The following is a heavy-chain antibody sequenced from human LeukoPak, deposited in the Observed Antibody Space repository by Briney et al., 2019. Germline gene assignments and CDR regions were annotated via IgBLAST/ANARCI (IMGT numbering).Heavy chain of an antibody. Sequence: SETLSLTCTVSGGSISSYYRSWIRQPPGKGLEWIGYIYYSGSTNYIPSLKSRVTISVDTSKNQFSLKLSSVTAADTAVYYCARRGMVRGVGDAFDIWGQGTMVTVSS. V-gene: IGHV4-59*01. J-gene: IGHJ3*02. D-gene: IGHD3-10*01. CDR2: IYYSGST. CDR3: ARRGMVRGVGDAFDI. CDR1: GGSISSYY.